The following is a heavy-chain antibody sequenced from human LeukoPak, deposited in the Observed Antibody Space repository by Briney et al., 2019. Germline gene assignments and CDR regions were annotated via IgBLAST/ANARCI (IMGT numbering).Heavy chain of an antibody. V-gene: IGHV4-39*01. D-gene: IGHD2-15*01. Sequence: PSETLSLTCTVSGGSVGSSAFYRGWIRQPPGKGLEWIGSIHYTGNTYYNSSLRNRVTISVDSSRNQFSLRLTSVTAADTAVYYCARRSSRLRHFDSWGQGTLVTVSS. CDR1: GGSVGSSAFY. CDR2: IHYTGNT. CDR3: ARRSSRLRHFDS. J-gene: IGHJ4*02.